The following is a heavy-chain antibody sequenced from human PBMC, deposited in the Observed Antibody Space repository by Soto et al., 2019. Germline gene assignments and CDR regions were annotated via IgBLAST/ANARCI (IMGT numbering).Heavy chain of an antibody. V-gene: IGHV3-74*01. J-gene: IGHJ4*02. CDR1: GFTFSSYW. Sequence: GGSLRLSCAASGFTFSSYWMHWVRQAPGKGLVWVSRINSDGSSTSYTDSVKGRFTISRDNAKNTLYLQMNSLRAEDTAVYYCARTYYYDSSGYYYYWGQGTLVTVSS. CDR2: INSDGSST. D-gene: IGHD3-22*01. CDR3: ARTYYYDSSGYYYY.